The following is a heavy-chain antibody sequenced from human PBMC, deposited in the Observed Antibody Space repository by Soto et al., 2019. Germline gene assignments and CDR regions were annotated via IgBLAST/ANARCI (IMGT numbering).Heavy chain of an antibody. V-gene: IGHV4-34*01. J-gene: IGHJ4*02. CDR3: ARHTRDTGNYYAGFDY. D-gene: IGHD1-26*01. Sequence: SETLSLTCAVYGGSFSGYYWNWIRQPPGKGLEWIGEINHSGSTNYNPSLKSRVTISVDTSKNQFSLKLNSVTAADTAIYYCARHTRDTGNYYAGFDYWGQGKMVTVSS. CDR1: GGSFSGYY. CDR2: INHSGST.